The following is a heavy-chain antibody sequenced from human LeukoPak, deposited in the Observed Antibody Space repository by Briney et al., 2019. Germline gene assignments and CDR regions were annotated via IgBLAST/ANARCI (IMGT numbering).Heavy chain of an antibody. V-gene: IGHV3-21*01. CDR3: ARDREYSGYDIDH. CDR1: GFTFSSYR. CDR2: ISSSSSSYI. Sequence: GGSLRLPCAASGFTFSSYRMNWVRQAPGKGLEWVSSISSSSSSYIYYADSVRGRFTISRDNANNSLYLQMNSLRAEDTAVYYCARDREYSGYDIDHWGQGTLVTVSS. J-gene: IGHJ4*02. D-gene: IGHD5-12*01.